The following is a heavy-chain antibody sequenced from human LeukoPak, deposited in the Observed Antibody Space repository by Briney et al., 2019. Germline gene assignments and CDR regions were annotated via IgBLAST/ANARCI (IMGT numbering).Heavy chain of an antibody. CDR1: GGSISSNSYY. CDR2: IYYSAST. V-gene: IGHV4-39*01. J-gene: IGHJ4*02. Sequence: NPSETLSLTCTVSGGSISSNSYYWGWIRQPPGKGLEWIGSIYYSASTYYNPSLRSRVTISVDTSKNQFSLKLNSVTAADTAVYYCARHRGGSSWSDYYFDHWGQGTLVTVSS. D-gene: IGHD6-13*01. CDR3: ARHRGGSSWSDYYFDH.